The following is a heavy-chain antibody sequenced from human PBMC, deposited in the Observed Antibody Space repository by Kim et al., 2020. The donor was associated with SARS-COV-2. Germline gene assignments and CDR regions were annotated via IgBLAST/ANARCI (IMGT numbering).Heavy chain of an antibody. V-gene: IGHV1-18*01. CDR2: ISAYNGNT. D-gene: IGHD6-13*01. CDR1: GYTFTSYG. J-gene: IGHJ6*02. CDR3: ARDRRPIAAAPAGGMDV. Sequence: ASVKVSCKASGYTFTSYGISWVRQAPGQGLEWMGWISAYNGNTNYAQKLQGRVTMTTDTSTSTAYMELRSLRSDDTAVYYCARDRRPIAAAPAGGMDVWGQGTTVTVSS.